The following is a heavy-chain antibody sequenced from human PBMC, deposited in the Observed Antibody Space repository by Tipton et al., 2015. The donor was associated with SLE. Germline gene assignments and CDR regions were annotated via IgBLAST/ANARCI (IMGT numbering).Heavy chain of an antibody. J-gene: IGHJ4*02. CDR2: ISGSGGST. D-gene: IGHD3-22*01. V-gene: IGHV3-23*01. Sequence: SLRLSCAASGFTFSSYAMSWVRQAPGKGLEWVSAISGSGGSTYYADSVKGRFTISRDNSKNTLYLQMSSLRAEDTAVYYCAKLDSRGYYLDYWGQGTLVTVSS. CDR1: GFTFSSYA. CDR3: AKLDSRGYYLDY.